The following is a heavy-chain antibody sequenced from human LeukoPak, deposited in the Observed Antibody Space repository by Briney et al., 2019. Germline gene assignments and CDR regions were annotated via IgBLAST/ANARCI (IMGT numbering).Heavy chain of an antibody. V-gene: IGHV3-23*01. J-gene: IGHJ4*02. CDR2: ISGSGGST. CDR1: GFTFSSYA. D-gene: IGHD3-22*01. Sequence: GGSLRLSCAASGFTFSSYAMSWVRQAPGKGLEWVSAISGSGGSTYYADSVKGRFTISRDNSKNTLYLQMNSVRAEDTAVYYCAKDAYYYDSSGYYSHFDYWGQGTLVTVSS. CDR3: AKDAYYYDSSGYYSHFDY.